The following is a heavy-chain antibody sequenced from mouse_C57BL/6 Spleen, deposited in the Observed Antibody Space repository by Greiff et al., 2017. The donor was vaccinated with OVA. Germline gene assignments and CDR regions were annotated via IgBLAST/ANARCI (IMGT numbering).Heavy chain of an antibody. J-gene: IGHJ3*01. CDR2: IDPETGGT. CDR3: TRPHRD. CDR1: GYTFTDYE. V-gene: IGHV1-15*01. Sequence: VQLQESGAELVRPGASVTLSCKASGYTFTDYEMHWVKQTPVHGLEWIGAIDPETGGTAYNQKFKGKAILTADKSSSTAYMELRSLTSEDSAVYYCTRPHRDWGQGTLVTVSA.